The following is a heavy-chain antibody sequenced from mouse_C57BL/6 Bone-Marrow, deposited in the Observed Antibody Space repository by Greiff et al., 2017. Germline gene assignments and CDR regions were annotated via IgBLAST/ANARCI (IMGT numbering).Heavy chain of an antibody. CDR1: GYTFTNYW. J-gene: IGHJ4*01. D-gene: IGHD2-4*01. CDR2: MHPKGGSP. V-gene: IGHV1-64*01. CDR3: ARSYDYDEYTMDY. Sequence: QVQLQQPGAELVKPGASVKLSCKASGYTFTNYWMHWVKQRPGQGLEWIGMMHPKGGSPDYNEKFKGEATLTVDKSSRTAYMELSSLTSEDSAVYYCARSYDYDEYTMDYWGQGTSVTVSS.